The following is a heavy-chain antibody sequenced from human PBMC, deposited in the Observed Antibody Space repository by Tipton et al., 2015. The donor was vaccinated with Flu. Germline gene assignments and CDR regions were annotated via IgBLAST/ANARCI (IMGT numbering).Heavy chain of an antibody. V-gene: IGHV4-61*02. Sequence: TLSLTCIVSGGSISSGSYFWSWIRQPAGKGLQWIGRIYTNGRTNYNPSLESRVSISADTSKNEFSLSLSSVTAADTAMYYCARYRGSNARGEGNDAFEIWGQGTMVSVSS. CDR2: IYTNGRT. CDR1: GGSISSGSYF. J-gene: IGHJ3*02. D-gene: IGHD1-26*01. CDR3: ARYRGSNARGEGNDAFEI.